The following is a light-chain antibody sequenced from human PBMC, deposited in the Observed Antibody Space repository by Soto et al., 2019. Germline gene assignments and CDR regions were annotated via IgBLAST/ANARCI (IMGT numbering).Light chain of an antibody. Sequence: DIQMTQSPSSLSASVGDRVTITCQASQDISNSLGWYQQKPGKAPKLLIYGASTLETGVPSRFSGGGSGSDFIFTISSLQPEDIATYYCQQHDNLPITFGQGTRLEIE. J-gene: IGKJ5*01. CDR1: QDISNS. V-gene: IGKV1-33*01. CDR2: GAS. CDR3: QQHDNLPIT.